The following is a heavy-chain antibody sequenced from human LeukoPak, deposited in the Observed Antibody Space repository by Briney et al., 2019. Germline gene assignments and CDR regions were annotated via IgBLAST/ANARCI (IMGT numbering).Heavy chain of an antibody. Sequence: PGGSLRLSCVVSGFTVSNNYMSWVRQAPRKGLEWVSLIYSGGSTYYADSVKGRFTISRDNSKNTLYLQMNSLRAEDTAVYYCAKGPRGELDPRGQGTLVTVSS. D-gene: IGHD3-16*01. CDR2: IYSGGST. V-gene: IGHV3-53*01. CDR3: AKGPRGELDP. CDR1: GFTVSNNY. J-gene: IGHJ5*02.